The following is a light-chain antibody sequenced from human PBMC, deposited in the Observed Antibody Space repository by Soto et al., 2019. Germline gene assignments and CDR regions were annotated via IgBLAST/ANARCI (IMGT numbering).Light chain of an antibody. V-gene: IGLV1-40*01. Sequence: QSVLTQPPSVSGAPGQRVTISCTGSSANIGAAYNVDWYQQLPGTAPKLLIYGNNNRPSGVPARFSGSKSGTPASLAIAGLQAEDEGDYYCQSYESSLSGDVYGTGTKVTVL. CDR2: GNN. CDR1: SANIGAAYN. J-gene: IGLJ1*01. CDR3: QSYESSLSGDV.